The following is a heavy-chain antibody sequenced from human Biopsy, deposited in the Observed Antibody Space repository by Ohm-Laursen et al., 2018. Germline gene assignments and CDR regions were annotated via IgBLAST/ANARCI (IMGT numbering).Heavy chain of an antibody. D-gene: IGHD2-15*01. V-gene: IGHV3-30*03. CDR2: IFYDGSNT. Sequence: SLRLSCAASGFTFNNYGMQWVRQAPGKGLEWVAFIFYDGSNTYYADSVKGRFTISRDNSRDTLYLQMSSLTSDDTAVYYCATAPLLVAASFDSWGQGTLVTVSS. CDR3: ATAPLLVAASFDS. J-gene: IGHJ4*02. CDR1: GFTFNNYG.